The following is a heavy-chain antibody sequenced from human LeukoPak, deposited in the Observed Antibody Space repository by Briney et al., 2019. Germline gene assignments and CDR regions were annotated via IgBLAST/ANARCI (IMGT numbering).Heavy chain of an antibody. J-gene: IGHJ4*02. CDR2: IRYDGSNK. V-gene: IGHV3-30*02. D-gene: IGHD6-13*01. Sequence: GGSLRLSCAASGFTFSSYGMHWVRQAPGKGLEWVAFIRYDGSNKYYADSVKGRFTISRGNSKNTLYLQMNSLRAEDTAVYYCAKDLYSSSWYGYWGQGTLVTVSS. CDR3: AKDLYSSSWYGY. CDR1: GFTFSSYG.